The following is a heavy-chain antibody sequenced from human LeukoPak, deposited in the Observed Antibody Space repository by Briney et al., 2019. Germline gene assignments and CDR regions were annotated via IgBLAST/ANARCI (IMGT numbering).Heavy chain of an antibody. CDR1: GLTFSSYA. D-gene: IGHD5-18*01. CDR2: ISYDGSNK. Sequence: GGSLRLSCAASGLTFSSYAMHWVRQAPGKGLEWVAVISYDGSNKYYADSVKGRFTISRDNSKNTLYLQMNSLRAEDTAVYYCARGKDTAMVSAFDIWGQGTMVTVSS. J-gene: IGHJ3*02. CDR3: ARGKDTAMVSAFDI. V-gene: IGHV3-30-3*01.